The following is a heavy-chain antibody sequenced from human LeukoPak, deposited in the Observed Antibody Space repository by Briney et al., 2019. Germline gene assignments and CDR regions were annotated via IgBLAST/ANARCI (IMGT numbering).Heavy chain of an antibody. CDR3: ARVGGEDRSGYSLPFDY. J-gene: IGHJ4*02. D-gene: IGHD5-18*01. CDR2: IYYSGST. V-gene: IGHV4-30-4*01. CDR1: GGSISSGDYY. Sequence: PSQTLSLTCSVSGGSISSGDYYWSWIRQPPGKGLEWIGDIYYSGSTYYNPSLKSRVTIAVGTSKNQFSLKLSSVTAADTAVYYCARVGGEDRSGYSLPFDYWGQGTLVTVSS.